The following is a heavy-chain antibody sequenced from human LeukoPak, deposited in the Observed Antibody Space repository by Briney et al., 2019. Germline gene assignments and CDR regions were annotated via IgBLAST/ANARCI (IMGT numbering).Heavy chain of an antibody. CDR1: GFTFSSYA. D-gene: IGHD6-13*01. Sequence: PSGGSLRLSCAASGFTFSSYAMHWVRQAPGKGLEWVAVISYDGSNKYYADSVKGRFTISRDNSKNTLYLQMNSLRAEDTAVYYCARDLGQLVLSPFYYWGQGTLVTVSS. CDR2: ISYDGSNK. V-gene: IGHV3-30*04. J-gene: IGHJ4*02. CDR3: ARDLGQLVLSPFYY.